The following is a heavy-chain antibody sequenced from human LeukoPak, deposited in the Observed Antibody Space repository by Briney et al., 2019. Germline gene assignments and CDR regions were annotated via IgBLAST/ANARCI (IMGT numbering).Heavy chain of an antibody. CDR2: IYYSGST. D-gene: IGHD6-6*01. CDR1: GGSISSYY. J-gene: IGHJ4*02. Sequence: SETLSLTCTVSGGSISSYYWSWIRQPPGKGLEWIGYIYYSGSTYYNPSLKSRVTISVDTSKNQFSLKLSSVTAADTAVYYCARPTSGSSFSNYDYWGQGTLVTVSS. CDR3: ARPTSGSSFSNYDY. V-gene: IGHV4-59*08.